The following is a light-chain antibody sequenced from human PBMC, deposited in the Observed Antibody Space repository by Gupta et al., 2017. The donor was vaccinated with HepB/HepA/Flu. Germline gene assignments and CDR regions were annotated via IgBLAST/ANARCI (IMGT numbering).Light chain of an antibody. CDR3: QQDKNWPPLT. Sequence: EIVLTQSPATLSVSPGERATLSCRASQRLSSNLAWYQQKPGQAPRILISGASTRDTGIPARFSGSEYGIELTLTISSRQSEDFAVYYCQQDKNWPPLTFGGGTKVEIK. J-gene: IGKJ4*01. CDR1: QRLSSN. V-gene: IGKV3-15*01. CDR2: GAS.